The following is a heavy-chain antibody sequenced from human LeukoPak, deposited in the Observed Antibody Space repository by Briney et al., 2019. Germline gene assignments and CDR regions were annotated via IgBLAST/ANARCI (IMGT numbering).Heavy chain of an antibody. J-gene: IGHJ4*02. Sequence: RGSLRLSCAASGFTFSSYAMHWVRQAPGKGLEWVAVISYDGSNKYYADSVKGRFTISRDNSKNTLYLQMNSLRAEDTAVYYCARVPGYDSSGYFDYWGQGTLVTVSS. CDR1: GFTFSSYA. V-gene: IGHV3-30*04. CDR2: ISYDGSNK. CDR3: ARVPGYDSSGYFDY. D-gene: IGHD3-22*01.